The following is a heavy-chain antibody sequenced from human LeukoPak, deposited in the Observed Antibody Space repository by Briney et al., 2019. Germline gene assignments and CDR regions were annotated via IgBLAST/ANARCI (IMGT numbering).Heavy chain of an antibody. J-gene: IGHJ4*02. CDR2: IYHSGST. D-gene: IGHD6-6*01. CDR1: GGSISSGGYS. V-gene: IGHV4-30-2*01. Sequence: SETLSLTCAVSGGSISSGGYSWSWIRQPPGKGLEWIGYIYHSGSTYYNPSLKSRVTISVDRSKNQFSLKLSSVTAADTAVYYCARYKLEFDYWGQGTLVTVSS. CDR3: ARYKLEFDY.